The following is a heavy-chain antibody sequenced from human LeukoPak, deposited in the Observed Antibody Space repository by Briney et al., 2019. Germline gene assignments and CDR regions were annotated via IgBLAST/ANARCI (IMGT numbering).Heavy chain of an antibody. D-gene: IGHD5-24*01. J-gene: IGHJ4*02. CDR3: ARGRWIHRIGVYFDY. V-gene: IGHV4-38-2*02. CDR2: IYHRGST. Sequence: PSETLSLTFTVSSYSISRGYYWVWIRQPPGKGLEGIGSIYHRGSTYYNPSLKSRVTISVDTSKHQFSLKLSSVTAADTAVYYCARGRWIHRIGVYFDYWGQGTLVTVSS. CDR1: SYSISRGYY.